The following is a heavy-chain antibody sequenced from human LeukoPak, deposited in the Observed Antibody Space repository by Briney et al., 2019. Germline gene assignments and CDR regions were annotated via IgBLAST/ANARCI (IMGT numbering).Heavy chain of an antibody. CDR1: GFTFSSYW. CDR3: ARDYGDYDPDY. J-gene: IGHJ4*02. D-gene: IGHD4-17*01. Sequence: GGSLRLSCAASGFTFSSYWMHWVRQAPGKGLVWVSRINSDESSTSYADSVKGRFTISRDNAKNTLYLQMNSLRAEDTAVYYCARDYGDYDPDYWGQGTLVTVSS. CDR2: INSDESST. V-gene: IGHV3-74*01.